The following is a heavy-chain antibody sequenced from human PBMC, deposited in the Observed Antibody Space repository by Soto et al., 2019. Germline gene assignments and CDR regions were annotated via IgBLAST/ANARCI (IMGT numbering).Heavy chain of an antibody. CDR1: GFTFNSYA. D-gene: IGHD2-15*01. CDR3: AKDILGTKARAFDI. CDR2: ISGSGGST. Sequence: QSGGSLRLSCAASGFTFNSYAMSWVRQVPGKGLEWVSAISGSGGSTYYADSVKGRFTISRDNSKDTLYLQMNSLRAEDTAVYYCAKDILGTKARAFDIWGQGTMVTVS. V-gene: IGHV3-23*01. J-gene: IGHJ3*02.